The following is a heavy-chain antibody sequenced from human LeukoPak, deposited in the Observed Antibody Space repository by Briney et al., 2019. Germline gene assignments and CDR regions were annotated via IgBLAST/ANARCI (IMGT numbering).Heavy chain of an antibody. Sequence: SETLSLTCTVSGGSIGNYYWNWIRQPAGKGLEWIGRISPSGTTNYHPSLKSRVTLSLDTSKNQFSLNLRSVTAADTAIYFCARRHPYYYGSGTYSREDWGQGTLVTVSS. V-gene: IGHV4-4*07. CDR1: GGSIGNYY. CDR3: ARRHPYYYGSGTYSRED. CDR2: ISPSGTT. J-gene: IGHJ4*02. D-gene: IGHD3-10*01.